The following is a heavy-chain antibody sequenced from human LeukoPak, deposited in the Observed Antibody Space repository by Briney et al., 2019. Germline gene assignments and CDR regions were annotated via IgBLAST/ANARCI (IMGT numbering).Heavy chain of an antibody. CDR3: ARDRIANAFDI. CDR2: ISSSSSYI. V-gene: IGHV3-21*01. D-gene: IGHD6-13*01. J-gene: IGHJ3*02. Sequence: GGSLRLSCAASGFTFSTYGMHWVRLAPGKGLEWVSSISSSSSYIYYADSVKGRFTISRDNAKNSLYLQMNSLRAEDTAVYYCARDRIANAFDIWGQGTMVTVSS. CDR1: GFTFSTYG.